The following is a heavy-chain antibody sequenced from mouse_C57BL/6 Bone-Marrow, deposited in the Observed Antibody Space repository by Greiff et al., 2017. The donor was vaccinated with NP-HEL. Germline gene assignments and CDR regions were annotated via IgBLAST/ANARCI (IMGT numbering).Heavy chain of an antibody. D-gene: IGHD3-2*02. V-gene: IGHV5-15*01. J-gene: IGHJ3*01. CDR1: GFTFSDYG. CDR3: TTAQATFLFAY. Sequence: DVKLVESGGGLVQPGGSLKLSCAASGFTFSDYGMAWVRQAPRKGPEWVAFISNLAYSIYYADTVTGRFTISRENAKNTLYLEMSSLRSEDTAMYYCTTAQATFLFAYWGQGTLVTVSA. CDR2: ISNLAYSI.